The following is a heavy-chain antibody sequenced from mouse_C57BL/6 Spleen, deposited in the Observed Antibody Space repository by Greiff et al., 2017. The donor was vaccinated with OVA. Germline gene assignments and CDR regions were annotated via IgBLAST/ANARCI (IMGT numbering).Heavy chain of an antibody. D-gene: IGHD1-1*01. CDR3: ARTAPYGSSYRDYYAMDY. J-gene: IGHJ4*01. CDR2: INPSNGGT. CDR1: GYTFTSYW. Sequence: VQLQQPGTELVKPGASVKLSCKASGYTFTSYWMHWVKQRPGQGLEWIGNINPSNGGTNYNEKFKSKATLTVDKSSSTAYMQLSSLTSEDSAVYYCARTAPYGSSYRDYYAMDYWGQGTSVTVSS. V-gene: IGHV1-53*01.